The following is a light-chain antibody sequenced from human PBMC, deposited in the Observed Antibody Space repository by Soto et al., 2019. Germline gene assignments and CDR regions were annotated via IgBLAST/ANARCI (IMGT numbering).Light chain of an antibody. Sequence: LSQSPGTVSLYTGERATLSCRASQSVSNNYLAWYQQKPGQAPRLLIYGASNRATGIPDRFSGSGSGTDFTLTISRLEPEDFAVYYCQQYGSSGTFGQGTKVAIK. J-gene: IGKJ1*01. CDR2: GAS. V-gene: IGKV3-20*01. CDR1: QSVSNNY. CDR3: QQYGSSGT.